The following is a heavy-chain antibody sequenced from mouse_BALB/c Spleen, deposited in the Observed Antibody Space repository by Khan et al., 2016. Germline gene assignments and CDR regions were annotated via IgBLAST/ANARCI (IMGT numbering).Heavy chain of an antibody. D-gene: IGHD1-1*01. V-gene: IGHV5-9-3*01. CDR1: GFTFSSYA. CDR3: VILTTAVAWDYVMDY. J-gene: IGHJ4*01. CDR2: ISSGGSYT. Sequence: EVELVESGGGLVKPGGSLKLSCAAAGFTFSSYAMSWVRQTPEKRLEWVATISSGGSYTYYPDSVKGRFTISRDNAKNTLYLQMSSLRSEDTAMYCCVILTTAVAWDYVMDYWGQGTSVTVSS.